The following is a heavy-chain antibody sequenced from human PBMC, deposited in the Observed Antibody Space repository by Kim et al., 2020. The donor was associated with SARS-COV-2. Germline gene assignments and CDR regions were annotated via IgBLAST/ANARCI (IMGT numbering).Heavy chain of an antibody. V-gene: IGHV3-9*01. J-gene: IGHJ2*01. CDR1: GFTFDDYA. CDR3: AKAYSSSWTLQYWYFDL. D-gene: IGHD6-13*01. Sequence: GGSLRLSCAASGFTFDDYAMHWVRQAPGKGLEWVSGISWTSGSIDYADSVKGRFTISRDNAKNSLYLQMNSLRAEDTALYYCAKAYSSSWTLQYWYFDLWGRGTLVTVSS. CDR2: ISWTSGSI.